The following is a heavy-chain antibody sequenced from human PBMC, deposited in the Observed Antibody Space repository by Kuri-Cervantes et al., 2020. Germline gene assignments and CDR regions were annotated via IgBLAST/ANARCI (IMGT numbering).Heavy chain of an antibody. CDR1: GFTFDDYA. J-gene: IGHJ6*02. CDR3: AREGVLSGYYYGLDV. CDR2: ISWNSGSI. D-gene: IGHD4/OR15-4a*01. Sequence: GGPLRLSCAASGFTFDDYAMHWVRQAPGKGLEWVSGISWNSGSIGYADSVKGRFTISRDNAKNSLYLQMNSLRAEDTAVYYCAREGVLSGYYYGLDVWGQGTTVTGSS. V-gene: IGHV3-9*01.